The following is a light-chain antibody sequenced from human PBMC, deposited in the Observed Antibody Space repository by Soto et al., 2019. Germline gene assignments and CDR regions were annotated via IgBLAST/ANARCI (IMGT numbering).Light chain of an antibody. V-gene: IGLV1-47*01. CDR1: SSNIGSNY. Sequence: QSVLTQPPSASGTPGQRVTISCSGSSSNIGSNYVYWYQQLPGTAPKLLIYRNNQRPSGVPDRFSGSKSGTSASLAISGLRSEDEADYYCAAWDDSLSGPRVVFGGWTKVTVL. CDR2: RNN. CDR3: AAWDDSLSGPRVV. J-gene: IGLJ2*01.